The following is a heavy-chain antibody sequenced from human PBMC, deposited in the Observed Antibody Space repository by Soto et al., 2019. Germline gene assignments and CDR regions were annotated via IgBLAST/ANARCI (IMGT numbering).Heavy chain of an antibody. CDR2: IYPGDSDT. V-gene: IGHV5-51*01. Sequence: GESLKISCKGSGYSFTSYWIGWVRQMPGKGLEWMGIIYPGDSDTRYSPSFQGQVTLSADKSISTAYLQWSSLKASDTAMYYCARSRNDFWSGYYYYGMDVWGQGTTVTVSS. CDR1: GYSFTSYW. J-gene: IGHJ6*02. D-gene: IGHD3-3*01. CDR3: ARSRNDFWSGYYYYGMDV.